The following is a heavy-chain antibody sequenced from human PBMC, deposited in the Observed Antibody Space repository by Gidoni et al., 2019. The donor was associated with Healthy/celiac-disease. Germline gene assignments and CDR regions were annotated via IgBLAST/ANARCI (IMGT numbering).Heavy chain of an antibody. CDR3: AKDNEDGYGDYDINWFDP. D-gene: IGHD4-17*01. CDR2: ISGSGGST. J-gene: IGHJ5*02. V-gene: IGHV3-23*01. Sequence: EVQLLESGGGLVQPGGSLRLSCAASGFTFSSYAMSWVRQAPGKGLEWVSAISGSGGSTYYADSVKGRFTISRDNSKNTLYLQMNSLRAEDTAVYYCAKDNEDGYGDYDINWFDPWGQGTLVTVSS. CDR1: GFTFSSYA.